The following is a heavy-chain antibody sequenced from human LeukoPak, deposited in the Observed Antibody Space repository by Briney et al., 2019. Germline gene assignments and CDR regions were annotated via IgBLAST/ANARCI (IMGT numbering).Heavy chain of an antibody. D-gene: IGHD1-26*01. J-gene: IGHJ3*02. CDR3: ATTTSGGDAFDI. Sequence: SETLSLTCTVSGGSITHYYWTWIRQPPGKTLEWIGYSYYSGSTKYNPSLKSRVTISVDTSNNQSSLNLRSVTAADTAVYYCATTTSGGDAFDIWGPGTMVTVSS. V-gene: IGHV4-59*01. CDR1: GGSITHYY. CDR2: SYYSGST.